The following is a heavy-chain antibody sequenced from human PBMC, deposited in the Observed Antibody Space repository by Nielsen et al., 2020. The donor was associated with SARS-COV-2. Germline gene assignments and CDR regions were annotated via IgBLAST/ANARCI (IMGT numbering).Heavy chain of an antibody. D-gene: IGHD6-19*01. CDR3: ARLLPVASLFDY. V-gene: IGHV5-10-1*04. Sequence: GGSLRLSCKGSGYRFTTYWINWVRQMPGKGLEWMGRIDPSDSYTNYSPSFQGQVTISADKSISTAYLQWSSLKASDTAMYYCARLLPVASLFDYWGQGTLVTVSS. CDR2: IDPSDSYT. CDR1: GYRFTTYW. J-gene: IGHJ4*02.